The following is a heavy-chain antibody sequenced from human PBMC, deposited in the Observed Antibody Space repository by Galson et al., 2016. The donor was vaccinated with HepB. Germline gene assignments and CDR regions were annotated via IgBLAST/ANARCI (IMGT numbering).Heavy chain of an antibody. CDR2: ITSSGGSI. CDR3: RAFDV. CDR1: GFTFSDYY. J-gene: IGHJ3*01. Sequence: SLRLSCAASGFTFSDYYMTWIRQAPGKGLEWLSYITSSGGSIYYADSVKGRFTISRDNAKNSVYLQMDSLRTEDTAVYYNRAFDVWGQGTRVTVSS. V-gene: IGHV3-11*01.